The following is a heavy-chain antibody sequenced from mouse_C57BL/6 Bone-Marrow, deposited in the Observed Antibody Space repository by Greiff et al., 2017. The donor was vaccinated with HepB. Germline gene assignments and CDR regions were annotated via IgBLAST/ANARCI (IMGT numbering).Heavy chain of an antibody. CDR3: ARQGIDSNPAWFAY. V-gene: IGHV1-62-2*01. J-gene: IGHJ3*01. CDR1: GYTFTEYT. D-gene: IGHD2-5*01. Sequence: VQLQQSGAELVKPGASVKLSCKASGYTFTEYTIHWVKQSSGQGLEWIGWFYTGSGSIKYNEKFKDKATLTADKSSSTVYMELSRWTSEYAAVYFCARQGIDSNPAWFAYWGQGTLVTVSA. CDR2: FYTGSGSI.